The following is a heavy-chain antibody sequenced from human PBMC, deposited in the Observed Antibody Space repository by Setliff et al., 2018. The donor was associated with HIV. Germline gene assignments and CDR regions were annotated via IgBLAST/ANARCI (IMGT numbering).Heavy chain of an antibody. CDR1: GGSFSGYY. D-gene: IGHD3-3*01. CDR2: INHSGST. V-gene: IGHV4-34*01. J-gene: IGHJ5*02. Sequence: SETLSLTCAVYGGSFSGYYWGWIRQPPGKGLEGIGEINHSGSTNYNPSLKSRVTISVDTSKNQFSLKLSSVTAADTAVYYCAREQPYYNFWSGYYSNWFDPWGQGTLVTVSS. CDR3: AREQPYYNFWSGYYSNWFDP.